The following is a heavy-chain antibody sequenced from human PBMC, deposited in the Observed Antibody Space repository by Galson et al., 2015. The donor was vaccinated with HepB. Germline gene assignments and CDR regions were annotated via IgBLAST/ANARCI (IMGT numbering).Heavy chain of an antibody. CDR3: ARGVWVPNNSWSYCDY. CDR1: GGSISSSNW. J-gene: IGHJ4*02. CDR2: IYHSGST. Sequence: TLSLTCAVSGGSISSSNWWSWVRQPPGTGLEWIGEIYHSGSTNYNPSLKSRVTISVDKPKNQFSLKLSSVTAADTAVYYCARGVWVPNNSWSYCDYWGQGTLVTVSS. V-gene: IGHV4-4*02. D-gene: IGHD6-13*01.